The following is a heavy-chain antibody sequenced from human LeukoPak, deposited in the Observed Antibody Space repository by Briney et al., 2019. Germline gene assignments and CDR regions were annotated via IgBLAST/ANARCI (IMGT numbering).Heavy chain of an antibody. CDR3: ARGLSSGRALDY. Sequence: SETLSLTCAVYGGSFSGYYWSWIRQPPGKGLERIGEINHSGSTNYNPSLKSRVTISVDTSKNQFSLKLSSVTAADTAVYYCARGLSSGRALDYWGQGTLVTVSS. CDR1: GGSFSGYY. CDR2: INHSGST. J-gene: IGHJ4*02. D-gene: IGHD6-19*01. V-gene: IGHV4-34*01.